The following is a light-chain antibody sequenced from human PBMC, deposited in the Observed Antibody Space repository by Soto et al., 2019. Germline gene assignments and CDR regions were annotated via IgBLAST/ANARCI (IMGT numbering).Light chain of an antibody. CDR1: SSNIGSNY. Sequence: QAVVTQPPSASGTPGQRVTISCSGSSSNIGSNYVYWYQQLPGTAPKLLIYRNNQRPSGVPDRFSGSKSGTSASLAISGLRSEDEADYYCAAWPHSLIGVVLGGGTKLT. J-gene: IGLJ2*01. V-gene: IGLV1-47*01. CDR3: AAWPHSLIGVV. CDR2: RNN.